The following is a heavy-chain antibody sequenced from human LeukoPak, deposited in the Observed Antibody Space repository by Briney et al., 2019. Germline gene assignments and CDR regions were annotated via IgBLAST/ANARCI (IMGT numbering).Heavy chain of an antibody. V-gene: IGHV1-69*06. CDR1: GGTFSSCA. Sequence: SVKVSCKASGGTFSSCAISWVRQAPGQGLEWMGGIIPIFGTANYAQKFQGRVTITADKSTSTAYMELSSLRSEDTAVYYCASARRGGYSYGTNGYYYYYYMDVWGKGTTVTVSS. J-gene: IGHJ6*03. D-gene: IGHD5-18*01. CDR3: ASARRGGYSYGTNGYYYYYYMDV. CDR2: IIPIFGTA.